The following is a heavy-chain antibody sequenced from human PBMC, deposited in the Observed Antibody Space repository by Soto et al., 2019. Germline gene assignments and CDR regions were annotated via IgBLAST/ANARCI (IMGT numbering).Heavy chain of an antibody. J-gene: IGHJ4*02. CDR1: GGTFTSYN. D-gene: IGHD3-16*02. CDR3: VEGLRLGELSR. CDR2: INPFVGVV. V-gene: IGHV1-69*02. Sequence: SVKVSCKASGGTFTSYNMNWVRQAPGQGLEWMGRINPFVGVVNHAQKFQARVALTADKSTSTAYMELNSLTSEDTAVYYCVEGLRLGELSRWGQGTLVTVSS.